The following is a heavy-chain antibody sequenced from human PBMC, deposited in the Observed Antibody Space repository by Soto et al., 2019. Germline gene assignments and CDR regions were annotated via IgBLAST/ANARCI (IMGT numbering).Heavy chain of an antibody. D-gene: IGHD3-9*01. J-gene: IGHJ4*02. Sequence: SETLSLTCAVYGGSFSGYYWSWIRQPPGKGLEWIGEINHSGSTNYNPSLKSRVTISVDTSKNQFSLKLSSVTAADTAVYYCARGRSLGYDILTGYYPHYFDYWGQGTLVTVSS. CDR1: GGSFSGYY. CDR2: INHSGST. V-gene: IGHV4-34*01. CDR3: ARGRSLGYDILTGYYPHYFDY.